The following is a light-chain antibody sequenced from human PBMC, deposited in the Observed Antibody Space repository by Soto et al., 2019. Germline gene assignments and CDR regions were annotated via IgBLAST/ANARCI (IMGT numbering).Light chain of an antibody. CDR1: QSISSY. Sequence: EIVLTQSPATLSLSPGERATLSCRASQSISSYLVWYQQRPGQAPRLLIYDASNRATGIPARFSGSGSGTDFTLTIYNLVPEDFAVYYCQQRTTWPLTFGGGTKVEIK. J-gene: IGKJ4*01. V-gene: IGKV3-11*01. CDR3: QQRTTWPLT. CDR2: DAS.